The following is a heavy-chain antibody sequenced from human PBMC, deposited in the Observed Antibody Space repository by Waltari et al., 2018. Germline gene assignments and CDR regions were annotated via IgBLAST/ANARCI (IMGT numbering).Heavy chain of an antibody. D-gene: IGHD6-13*01. J-gene: IGHJ3*02. CDR3: ARVDGSSWSDDAFDI. V-gene: IGHV1-2*06. CDR1: GYTFTGYY. Sequence: QVQLVQSGAEVKKPGASVKVSCQASGYTFTGYYMHWVRQAPGQGLAWMGRINPNSGGTNYAQKFQGRVTMTRDTSISTAYMELSRLRSDDTAVYYCARVDGSSWSDDAFDIWGQGTMVTVSS. CDR2: INPNSGGT.